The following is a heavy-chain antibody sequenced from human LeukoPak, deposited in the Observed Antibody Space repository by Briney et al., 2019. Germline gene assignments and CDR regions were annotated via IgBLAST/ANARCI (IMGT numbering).Heavy chain of an antibody. V-gene: IGHV3-66*01. CDR3: AKDPGYNLGTDYGDY. J-gene: IGHJ4*02. Sequence: GGSLTLSCAASRFPDSRNYMSWPRQAPGKGLEWVSVIHSDGTTYYADTVKGRFTISRDNSENKLFLQMSSLRAEDTAVYYCAKDPGYNLGTDYGDYWGQGTLVTVSS. D-gene: IGHD3/OR15-3a*01. CDR2: IHSDGTT. CDR1: RFPDSRNY.